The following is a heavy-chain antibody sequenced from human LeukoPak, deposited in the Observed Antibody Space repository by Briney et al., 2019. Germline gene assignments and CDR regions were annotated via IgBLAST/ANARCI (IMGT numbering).Heavy chain of an antibody. V-gene: IGHV1-46*01. Sequence: ASVKVSCKASGYTFTKYYMHWVRQAPGQGLQWMGIINPSGGSTSYAQKFQGRVTMTRDMSTTTVYMELSSLRSEDTAVYYCAREHTTAWSYWDYWGQGTLVTVSS. CDR1: GYTFTKYY. CDR3: AREHTTAWSYWDY. CDR2: INPSGGST. D-gene: IGHD1-1*01. J-gene: IGHJ4*02.